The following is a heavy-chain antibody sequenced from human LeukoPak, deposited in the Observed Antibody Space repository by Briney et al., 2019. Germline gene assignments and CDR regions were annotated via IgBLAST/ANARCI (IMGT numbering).Heavy chain of an antibody. Sequence: ASVKVSCKASGSTFTSYSISWVRQAPGQALEWMGWISAYNGNTNYAQKLQGRITMTTDTFTRTTNKELRNLRSDDTGASSCDTEVSYSSGWFDGWGQGTLVTASS. CDR1: GSTFTSYS. D-gene: IGHD6-19*01. CDR3: DTEVSYSSGWFDG. J-gene: IGHJ5*02. V-gene: IGHV1-18*01. CDR2: ISAYNGNT.